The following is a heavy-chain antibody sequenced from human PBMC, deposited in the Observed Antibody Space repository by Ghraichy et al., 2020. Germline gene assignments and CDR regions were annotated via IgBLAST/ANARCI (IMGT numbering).Heavy chain of an antibody. CDR2: IYYSGST. Sequence: SETLSLTCTVSGGSISSYYWSWIRQPPGKGLECIGYIYYSGSTNYNPSLKSRVTISVDTSKNQFSLKLSSVTAADTAVYYCARRAMIDAPIVGDAFDIWGQGTMVTVSS. D-gene: IGHD3-22*01. J-gene: IGHJ3*02. CDR3: ARRAMIDAPIVGDAFDI. CDR1: GGSISSYY. V-gene: IGHV4-59*01.